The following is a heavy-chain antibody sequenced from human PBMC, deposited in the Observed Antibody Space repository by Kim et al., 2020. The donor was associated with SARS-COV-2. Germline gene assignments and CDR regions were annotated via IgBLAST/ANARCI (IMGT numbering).Heavy chain of an antibody. D-gene: IGHD3-10*01. V-gene: IGHV3-33*01. Sequence: GGSLRLSCAASGFTFSSYGMHWVRQAPGKGLEWVAVIWYDGSNKYYADSVKGRFTISRDNSKNTLYLQMNSLRAEDTAVYYCARDPFLGARKLWFGDPIGYGMDVGGQGTTVTVSS. CDR1: GFTFSSYG. CDR2: IWYDGSNK. J-gene: IGHJ6*02. CDR3: ARDPFLGARKLWFGDPIGYGMDV.